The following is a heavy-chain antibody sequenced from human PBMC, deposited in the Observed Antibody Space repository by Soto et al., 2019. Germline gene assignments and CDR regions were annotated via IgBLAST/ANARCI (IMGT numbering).Heavy chain of an antibody. CDR1: GFTFSSDS. Sequence: EVQLVESGGGLVKPGGSLRLSCAASGFTFSSDSMNWVRQGPGKGLEWISSISSGGRAIYYADSVKGRFTISRDNAKNTLYLQMNSLRAEDTAVYYCARDVLYDDGAFDIWGQGTMVTVSS. V-gene: IGHV3-21*01. CDR3: ARDVLYDDGAFDI. D-gene: IGHD5-12*01. CDR2: ISSGGRAI. J-gene: IGHJ3*02.